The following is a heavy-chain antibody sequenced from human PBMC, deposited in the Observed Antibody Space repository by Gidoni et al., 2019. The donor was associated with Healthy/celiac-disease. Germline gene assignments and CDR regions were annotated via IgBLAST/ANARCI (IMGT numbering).Heavy chain of an antibody. Sequence: QMQLQESGPGLVKPSQTLSITCTVPGGSISSGSYYWSWIRQPAGKGLEWIGRIYTRGSTNYNPSLKSRVTISVDTSKNQFSLKLSSVTAADTAVYYCARGSRGTIPKYYYYYMDVWGKGTTVTVSS. CDR3: ARGSRGTIPKYYYYYMDV. CDR2: IYTRGST. CDR1: GGSISSGSYY. J-gene: IGHJ6*03. D-gene: IGHD2-21*01. V-gene: IGHV4-61*02.